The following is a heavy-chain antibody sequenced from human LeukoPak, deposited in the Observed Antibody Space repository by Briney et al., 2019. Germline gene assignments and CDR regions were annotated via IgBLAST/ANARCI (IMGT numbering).Heavy chain of an antibody. CDR2: IYHSGST. CDR3: ARADYSSTWSHDYYYMDV. V-gene: IGHV4-38-2*02. CDR1: GYSITSGYF. Sequence: TSSETLSLTCTVSGYSITSGYFWVWIRQPPGKGLEWIGSIYHSGSTYYNPSLKSRVTISVDTSKNQFSLKLSSVTAADTAVYYCARADYSSTWSHDYYYMDVWGKGTTVTVSS. D-gene: IGHD6-13*01. J-gene: IGHJ6*03.